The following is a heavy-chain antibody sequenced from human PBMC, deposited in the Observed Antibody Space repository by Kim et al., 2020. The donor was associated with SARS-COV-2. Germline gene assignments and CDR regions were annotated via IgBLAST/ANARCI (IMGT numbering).Heavy chain of an antibody. J-gene: IGHJ4*02. V-gene: IGHV3-48*02. CDR3: ARRYDIFFNYFDY. D-gene: IGHD3-9*01. Sequence: YADSVKGRFTITRDNAKISLYLQMNSLRDEDTAVYYCARRYDIFFNYFDYWGQGTLVTVSS.